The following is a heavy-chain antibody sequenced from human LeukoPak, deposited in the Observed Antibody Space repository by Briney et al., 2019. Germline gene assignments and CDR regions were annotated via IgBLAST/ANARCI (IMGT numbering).Heavy chain of an antibody. CDR3: AKELNGDPRANFDY. D-gene: IGHD4-17*01. Sequence: GRSLRLSCAASGFTFSSYGMHWVRQAPGKGLEWVAVISYDGSNKYYADSVKGRFTIPRDNSKNTLYLQMNSLRAEDTAVYYCAKELNGDPRANFDYWGQGTLVTVSS. CDR2: ISYDGSNK. CDR1: GFTFSSYG. J-gene: IGHJ4*02. V-gene: IGHV3-30*18.